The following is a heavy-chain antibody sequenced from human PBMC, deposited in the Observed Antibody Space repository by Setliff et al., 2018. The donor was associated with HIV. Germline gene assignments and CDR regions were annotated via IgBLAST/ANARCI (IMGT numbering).Heavy chain of an antibody. D-gene: IGHD3-9*01. CDR1: GYTFTSYA. CDR3: ARSHILTGYYSSPTYYFDF. CDR2: INAGNGNT. Sequence: ASVKVSCKASGYTFTSYAIHWVRQAPGQRLEWMGWINAGNGNTKYSQRFQGRVTITIYTSASTAYMELSGLTSDDTAVYYCARSHILTGYYSSPTYYFDFWGQGTLVTVSS. J-gene: IGHJ4*02. V-gene: IGHV1-3*01.